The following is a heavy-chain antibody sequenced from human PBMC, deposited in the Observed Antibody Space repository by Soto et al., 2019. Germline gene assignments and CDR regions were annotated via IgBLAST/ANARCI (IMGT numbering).Heavy chain of an antibody. D-gene: IGHD2-15*01. CDR2: IYYSGNT. CDR3: ARRQGWCSGGSCFFDY. Sequence: SETLSLPCTVSGGSIRSTNHHWGWIRQTPVKGLEWIGSIYYSGNTYYSPSLKSPVTISVDTSKNQFSLKLTSVTAADTALYYCARRQGWCSGGSCFFDYWGQGALVTVSS. V-gene: IGHV4-39*01. CDR1: GGSIRSTNHH. J-gene: IGHJ4*02.